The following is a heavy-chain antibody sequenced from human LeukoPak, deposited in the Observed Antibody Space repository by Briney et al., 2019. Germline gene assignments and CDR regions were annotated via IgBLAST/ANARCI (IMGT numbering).Heavy chain of an antibody. D-gene: IGHD3-9*01. Sequence: ASVKVSCKASGYTFTGYYMHWVRQAPGQGLEWMGWINPNSGGTNYAQKFQGRVTMTRDTSISTAYMELSRLRSDDTAMYYCARVYYDILTGYPWFDYWGQGTPVTVSS. CDR1: GYTFTGYY. CDR3: ARVYYDILTGYPWFDY. J-gene: IGHJ4*02. CDR2: INPNSGGT. V-gene: IGHV1-2*02.